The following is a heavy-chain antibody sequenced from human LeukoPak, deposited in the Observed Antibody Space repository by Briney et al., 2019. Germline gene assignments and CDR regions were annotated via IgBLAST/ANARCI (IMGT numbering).Heavy chain of an antibody. D-gene: IGHD3-9*01. V-gene: IGHV3-7*01. Sequence: GGSLRLSCAASGFTFSSYWMSWVRQAPGKGLEWVANIKQDGSEKYYVDSVKGRFTISRDNAKNSLYLQMNSLRAEDTAVYYCARDRSVRYFDWTHLGYYYYYMDVWGKGTTVTVSS. CDR1: GFTFSSYW. J-gene: IGHJ6*03. CDR3: ARDRSVRYFDWTHLGYYYYYMDV. CDR2: IKQDGSEK.